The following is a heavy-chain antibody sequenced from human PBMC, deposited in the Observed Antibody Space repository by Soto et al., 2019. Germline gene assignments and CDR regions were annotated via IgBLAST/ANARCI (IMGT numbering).Heavy chain of an antibody. Sequence: QVQLVQSGAEVQKPGASMKISCKASGYTFPTYYIHWVRQAPGQGLEWMGVINPHDDTKAYAPKFQGTVTMTRDTSTSTVYMDLRNLRADDTAVFYCARAVRWQLDAFDMWGQGTLVTVSS. J-gene: IGHJ3*02. V-gene: IGHV1-46*01. D-gene: IGHD6-13*01. CDR1: GYTFPTYY. CDR2: INPHDDTK. CDR3: ARAVRWQLDAFDM.